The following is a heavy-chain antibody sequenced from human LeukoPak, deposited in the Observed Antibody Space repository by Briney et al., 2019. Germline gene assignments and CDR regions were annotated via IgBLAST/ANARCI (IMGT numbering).Heavy chain of an antibody. V-gene: IGHV3-7*01. J-gene: IGHJ4*02. D-gene: IGHD2-21*01. CDR3: ARDELQFDY. Sequence: PGGSLRLSCAASGFIFSDYWMHWVRQAPGKGLEWVANIKQDGSEKYYVDSVKGRFTISRDNAKNSLYLQMNSLRAEDTAVYYCARDELQFDYWGQGTLVTVSS. CDR1: GFIFSDYW. CDR2: IKQDGSEK.